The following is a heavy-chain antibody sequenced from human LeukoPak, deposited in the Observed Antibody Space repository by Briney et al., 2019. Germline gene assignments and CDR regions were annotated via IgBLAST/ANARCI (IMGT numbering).Heavy chain of an antibody. CDR2: IYHSGST. CDR1: GGSIITGDW. D-gene: IGHD5-18*01. CDR3: ARDQVSAMVTGYYYYMDV. Sequence: SETLSLTCAISGGSIITGDWWSWVRQPPGMGLEWIGEIYHSGSTNYNPSLKSRVTMSVDKSQNQFSLKLNSLTAADTAVYYCARDQVSAMVTGYYYYMDVWGKGTTVTISS. J-gene: IGHJ6*03. V-gene: IGHV4-4*02.